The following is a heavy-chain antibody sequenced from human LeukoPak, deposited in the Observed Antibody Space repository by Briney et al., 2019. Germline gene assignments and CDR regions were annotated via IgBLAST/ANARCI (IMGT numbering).Heavy chain of an antibody. CDR3: VKVWGGSWIPFDY. J-gene: IGHJ4*02. CDR2: ISSNGGST. Sequence: GGSLRLSCSASGFTFSSYAMHWVRQAPGKGLEYISAISSNGGSTYYADSVKGRFTISRDNSKNTLYLQMSSLRAEDTAVYYCVKVWGGSWIPFDYWGQGTLVTVSS. V-gene: IGHV3-64D*09. D-gene: IGHD2-15*01. CDR1: GFTFSSYA.